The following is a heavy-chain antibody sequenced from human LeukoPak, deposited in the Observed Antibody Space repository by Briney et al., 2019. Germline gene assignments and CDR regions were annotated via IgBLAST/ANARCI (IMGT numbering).Heavy chain of an antibody. CDR3: ARANLSYQPLLYFDY. V-gene: IGHV1-69*13. Sequence: SVTVSCKASGGTFSSYAICWVRQAPGQGLEWMGGIIPIFGTANYAQKFQGRVTITADESTSTAYMELSSLRSEDTAVYYCARANLSYQPLLYFDYWGQGTPATVSS. CDR1: GGTFSSYA. D-gene: IGHD2-2*01. CDR2: IIPIFGTA. J-gene: IGHJ4*02.